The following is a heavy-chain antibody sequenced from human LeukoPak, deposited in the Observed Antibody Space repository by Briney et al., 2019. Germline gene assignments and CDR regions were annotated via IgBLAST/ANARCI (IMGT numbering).Heavy chain of an antibody. CDR1: GFTFSRYW. D-gene: IGHD3-9*01. V-gene: IGHV3-74*01. Sequence: GGSLTLSCLASGFTFSRYWMHWVRQAPGKGLVWVSRINSDGRNTNYADSVKGRFSISRDNAENTLYRQMNSLRVEDTAVYYCVRGADTGYSSDSWGQGTLVTVSS. J-gene: IGHJ4*02. CDR3: VRGADTGYSSDS. CDR2: INSDGRNT.